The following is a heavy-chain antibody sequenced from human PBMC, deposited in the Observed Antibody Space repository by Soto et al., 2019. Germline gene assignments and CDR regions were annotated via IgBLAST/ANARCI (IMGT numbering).Heavy chain of an antibody. J-gene: IGHJ4*02. V-gene: IGHV4-59*01. CDR3: ARAPLYYDILTGYYNVAPFDY. CDR1: GGSISSYY. D-gene: IGHD3-9*01. CDR2: IYYSGST. Sequence: PSETLSLTCTVSGGSISSYYWSWIRQPPGKGLEWIGYIYYSGSTNYNPSLKSRVTISVDTSKNQFSLKLSPVTAADTAVYYCARAPLYYDILTGYYNVAPFDYWGQGTLVTVSS.